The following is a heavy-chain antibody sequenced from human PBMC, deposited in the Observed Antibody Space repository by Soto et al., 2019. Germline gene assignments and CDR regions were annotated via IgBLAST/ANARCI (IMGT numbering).Heavy chain of an antibody. D-gene: IGHD3-10*01. CDR2: IGTAGDT. CDR3: ARVGAIRGGMDV. J-gene: IGHJ6*02. Sequence: EVQLVESGGGLVQPGGSLRLSCAASGFTFSSYDMHWVRQATGNGLEWVSAIGTAGDTYYPGSVKGRFTISRENAKNSLYLQMNSLRAGDTAVYYCARVGAIRGGMDVWGQGTTVTVSS. V-gene: IGHV3-13*01. CDR1: GFTFSSYD.